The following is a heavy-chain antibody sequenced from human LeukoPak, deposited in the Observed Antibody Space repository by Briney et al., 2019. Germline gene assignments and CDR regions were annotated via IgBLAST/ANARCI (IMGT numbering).Heavy chain of an antibody. V-gene: IGHV4-38-2*02. J-gene: IGHJ6*03. Sequence: SETLSLTCSVSGYSISSGYYWTWIRRPPGKGLEWIGNIYHSGSTYNNPSLKSRVTMSVDTPKNQFSLKLTSATAADTAVYYCARGGGNGGGWVGHYYYMDVWGKGTTVTVSS. CDR2: IYHSGST. CDR3: ARGGGNGGGWVGHYYYMDV. CDR1: GYSISSGYY. D-gene: IGHD4-23*01.